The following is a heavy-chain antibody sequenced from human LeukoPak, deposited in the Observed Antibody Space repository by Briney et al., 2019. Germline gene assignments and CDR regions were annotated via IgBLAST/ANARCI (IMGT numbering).Heavy chain of an antibody. J-gene: IGHJ4*02. V-gene: IGHV4-39*01. CDR2: IYYSGST. CDR1: GGSISSDSYY. Sequence: SETLSLTCTVSGGSISSDSYYWGWIRQPPGQGLEWIGSIYYSGSTYYIPSLKSRVTIFADTSKNQFSLKVRSVSAADKAVYYCARLAVAGPADCWGQGTLVTVSS. CDR3: ARLAVAGPADC. D-gene: IGHD6-19*01.